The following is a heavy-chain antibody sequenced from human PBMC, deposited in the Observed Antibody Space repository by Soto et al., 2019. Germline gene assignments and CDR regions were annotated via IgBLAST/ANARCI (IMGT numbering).Heavy chain of an antibody. J-gene: IGHJ6*02. Sequence: GGTLRLSCAASGFTYSSYGMHRIRLALGRGLGPGAVIWDDGSTKSYAHSVKGRFTISRDNSKNTLYLQMNSLRAEDTAVYYCARDFGYDLWSGYSYYYYGMHVWGQGTTAPASS. V-gene: IGHV3-33*01. D-gene: IGHD3-3*01. CDR1: GFTYSSYG. CDR2: IWDDGSTK. CDR3: ARDFGYDLWSGYSYYYYGMHV.